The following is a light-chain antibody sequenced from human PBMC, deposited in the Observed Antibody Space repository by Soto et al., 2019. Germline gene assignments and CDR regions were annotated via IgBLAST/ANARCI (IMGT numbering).Light chain of an antibody. Sequence: DIVLTQSPGTMSLSPVERATLSCRASQTVRYFYLAWYQQKPGQAPRLFIYGASAMATGIPDRFSGSGSGTDLTLTISGLEPEDVAVDYCLQYGVSMFPFGQGEKLEIK. CDR3: LQYGVSMFP. V-gene: IGKV3-20*01. J-gene: IGKJ2*01. CDR1: QTVRYFY. CDR2: GAS.